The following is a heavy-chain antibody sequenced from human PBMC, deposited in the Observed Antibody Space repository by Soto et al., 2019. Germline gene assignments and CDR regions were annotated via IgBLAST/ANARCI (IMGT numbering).Heavy chain of an antibody. D-gene: IGHD2-15*01. J-gene: IGHJ4*02. CDR2: ISGSGGST. V-gene: IGHV3-23*01. CDR3: AKVPPKGYCSGGSCYWLYYFDY. CDR1: GFTFSSYA. Sequence: GGSLRLSCAASGFTFSSYAMSWVRQAPGKGLEWVSAISGSGGSTYYADSVKGRFTISRDNSKNTLYLQMNSLRAEDTAVYYCAKVPPKGYCSGGSCYWLYYFDYWGQGTLVTVSS.